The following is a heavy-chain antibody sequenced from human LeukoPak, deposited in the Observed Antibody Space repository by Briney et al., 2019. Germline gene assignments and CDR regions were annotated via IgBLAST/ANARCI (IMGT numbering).Heavy chain of an antibody. V-gene: IGHV3-23*01. D-gene: IGHD6-19*01. CDR1: GFTFSSYG. CDR2: ISGSGGST. Sequence: GGSLRLSCAASGFTFSSYGMSWVRQAPGKGLEWVSAISGSGGSTYYADSVKGRFTISRDNSKNTLYLQVNSLRAEDTAVYYCAKDGYSSGWYLFPGDWGQGTLVTVSS. J-gene: IGHJ4*02. CDR3: AKDGYSSGWYLFPGD.